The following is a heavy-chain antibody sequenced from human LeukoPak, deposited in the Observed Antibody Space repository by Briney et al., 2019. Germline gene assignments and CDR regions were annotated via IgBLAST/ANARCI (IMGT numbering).Heavy chain of an antibody. D-gene: IGHD6-6*01. CDR3: ATRREYSSSRGY. CDR1: GFTFSSYA. Sequence: GGSLRLSCAASGFTFSSYAMSWVRQAPGKGLEWVSAISGSGGSTYYADSVKGRFTISRDNSENTLYLQMNSLRAEDTAVYYCATRREYSSSRGYWGQGTLVTVSS. V-gene: IGHV3-23*01. J-gene: IGHJ4*02. CDR2: ISGSGGST.